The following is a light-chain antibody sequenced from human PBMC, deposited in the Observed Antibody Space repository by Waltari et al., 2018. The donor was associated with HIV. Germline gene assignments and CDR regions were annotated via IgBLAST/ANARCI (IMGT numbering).Light chain of an antibody. CDR2: DVS. Sequence: QSALTQPASVSGSPGQSITIPCTGTNNDVGGYNDVPWYQQHPGKAPKLMIYDVSNRPSGVSNRFSGSKSGNTASLTISGLQAEDEADYYCSSYTSSSTRVFGGGTKLTVL. CDR1: NNDVGGYND. J-gene: IGLJ3*02. V-gene: IGLV2-14*03. CDR3: SSYTSSSTRV.